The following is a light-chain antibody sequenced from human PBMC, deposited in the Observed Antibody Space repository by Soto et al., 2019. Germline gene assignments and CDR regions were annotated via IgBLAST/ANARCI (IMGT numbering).Light chain of an antibody. CDR2: AAS. Sequence: DIQMTQSPRFLSASVGDRFTITCRASQNIRTYLTWYQQKPGKGPTVLIYAASTLQRGVPSRFSGSTTGTDFTLTITGLQPEDSATYYCQQTLSVHRTFSLGTKVDIK. V-gene: IGKV1-39*01. CDR1: QNIRTY. J-gene: IGKJ1*01. CDR3: QQTLSVHRT.